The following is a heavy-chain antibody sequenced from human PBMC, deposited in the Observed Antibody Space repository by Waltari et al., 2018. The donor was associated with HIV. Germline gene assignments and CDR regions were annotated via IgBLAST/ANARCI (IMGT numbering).Heavy chain of an antibody. CDR1: GGSFRNSY. Sequence: QVQLQQWGAGLLKPSATLSLTFAAYGGSFRNSYCTWIRQTPGKGLEWIGEINHSGTTDYNPSLKSRLTMSIDTSKSQFSLKLSSVTAADTGIYYCARHRFMRGNSGWYFLYWGQGTQVTVSS. J-gene: IGHJ4*02. CDR3: ARHRFMRGNSGWYFLY. V-gene: IGHV4-34*02. D-gene: IGHD6-19*01. CDR2: INHSGTT.